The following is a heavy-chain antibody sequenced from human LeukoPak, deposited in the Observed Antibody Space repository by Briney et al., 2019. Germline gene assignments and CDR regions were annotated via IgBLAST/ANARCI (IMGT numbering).Heavy chain of an antibody. CDR2: INPNSGGT. D-gene: IGHD2-2*01. V-gene: IGHV1-2*02. CDR1: GYTFSIYY. Sequence: GASVKVSCKASGYTFSIYYIHWVRQAPGQGLEWMGWINPNSGGTNYAQKFQGRVTMTRDTSISTAYMELSRLRSDDTAVYYCARGHKYCSSTSCHLDLNFNYWGQGTLVTVSS. J-gene: IGHJ4*02. CDR3: ARGHKYCSSTSCHLDLNFNY.